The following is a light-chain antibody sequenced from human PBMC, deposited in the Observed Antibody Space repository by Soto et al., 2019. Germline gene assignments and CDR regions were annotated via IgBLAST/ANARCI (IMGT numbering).Light chain of an antibody. Sequence: QSARTQPRSVSGSPGQSVTISCTGTSSDVGGYNYVSWYQQHPGKAPKLMIYDVSKRPSGVPDRFSGSKSGNTASLTISGLQAEDEADYYCCSYAGSYTHVFGTGTKLT. CDR2: DVS. CDR3: CSYAGSYTHV. J-gene: IGLJ1*01. CDR1: SSDVGGYNY. V-gene: IGLV2-11*01.